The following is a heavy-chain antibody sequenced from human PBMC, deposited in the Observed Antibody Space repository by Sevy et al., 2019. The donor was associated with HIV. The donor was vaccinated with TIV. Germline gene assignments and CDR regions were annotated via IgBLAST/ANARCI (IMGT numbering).Heavy chain of an antibody. CDR2: ISSSSTI. Sequence: GGSLRLSCAASGFTFSSYSMNWVRQAPGKGLEWVSYISSSSTIYYADSVKGRFTISRDNAKNSLYLQMNSLRDEDTAVYYCARADSITMIVVAEQHFDYWGPGTLVTVSS. J-gene: IGHJ4*02. CDR1: GFTFSSYS. V-gene: IGHV3-48*02. D-gene: IGHD3-22*01. CDR3: ARADSITMIVVAEQHFDY.